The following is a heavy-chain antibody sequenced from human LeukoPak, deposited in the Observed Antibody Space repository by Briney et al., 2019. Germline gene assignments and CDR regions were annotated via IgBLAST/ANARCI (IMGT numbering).Heavy chain of an antibody. J-gene: IGHJ3*02. CDR1: GFTFDDYA. V-gene: IGHV3-43*02. Sequence: VGSLRLSCAASGFTFDDYALHWVRQAPGKGLDWVSLISGDGGRTFYADSVKGRFTISRDNSKNSLYLQMNSLRTEDTALYYCAKDTYFGSGSYDAFDIWGQGTMVTVSS. CDR3: AKDTYFGSGSYDAFDI. CDR2: ISGDGGRT. D-gene: IGHD3-10*01.